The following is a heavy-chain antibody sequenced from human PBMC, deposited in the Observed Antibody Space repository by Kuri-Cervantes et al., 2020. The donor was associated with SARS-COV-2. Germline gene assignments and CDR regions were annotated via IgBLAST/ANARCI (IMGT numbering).Heavy chain of an antibody. D-gene: IGHD6-19*01. CDR1: GFTFSKAW. CDR2: IQSKTDGGTT. V-gene: IGHV3-15*01. J-gene: IGHJ5*02. Sequence: GGSLRLSCAASGFTFSKAWMAWVRQAPGKGLEWVGRIQSKTDGGTTDYAAPVKGRFTISRDDSKNTLYLQMNSLKTEDTAVYYCTTETSSGWFGWFDPWGQGTLVTVSS. CDR3: TTETSSGWFGWFDP.